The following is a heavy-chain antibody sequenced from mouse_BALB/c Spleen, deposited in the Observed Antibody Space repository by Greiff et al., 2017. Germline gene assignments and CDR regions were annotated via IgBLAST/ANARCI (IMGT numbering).Heavy chain of an antibody. J-gene: IGHJ3*01. D-gene: IGHD2-10*02. CDR3: ARSEYGNLAY. CDR1: GFSLTSYG. V-gene: IGHV2-2*02. CDR2: IWSGGST. Sequence: VQLQQSGPGLVQPSQSLSITCTVSGFSLTSYGVHWVRQSPGKGLEWLGVIWSGGSTDYNAAFISRLSISKDNSKSQVFFKMNSLQANDTAIYYCARSEYGNLAYWGQGTLVTVSA.